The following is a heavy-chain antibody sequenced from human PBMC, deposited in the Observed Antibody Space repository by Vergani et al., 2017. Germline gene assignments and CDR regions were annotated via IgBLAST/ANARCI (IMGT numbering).Heavy chain of an antibody. CDR1: GGSISSGSYY. V-gene: IGHV4-61*02. CDR3: ARDRARTAYCSSTSCHDYYYMDV. Sequence: QVQLRQWGAGLVKPSETLSLTCTVSGGSISSGSYYWSWIRQPAGKGLEWIGRIYTSGSTHYNPSLKSRVTMSVDTSKNQFSLKLSSVTAADTAVYYCARDRARTAYCSSTSCHDYYYMDVWGKGTTVTVSS. J-gene: IGHJ6*03. CDR2: IYTSGST. D-gene: IGHD2-2*01.